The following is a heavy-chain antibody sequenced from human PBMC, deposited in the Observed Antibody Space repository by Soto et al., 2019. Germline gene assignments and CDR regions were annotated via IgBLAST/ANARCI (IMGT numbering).Heavy chain of an antibody. CDR2: IHPSGGGS. CDR1: GYPFNTYY. CDR3: ARVGHIAVVTDSFDS. V-gene: IGHV1-46*02. D-gene: IGHD2-21*02. J-gene: IGHJ4*01. Sequence: ASVKVSCKSSGYPFNTYYLHWVRQAPGQGLEWMGMIHPSGGGSTYAQKFLGRVTMTMDSSTSTVFMELTSLRSADTAVYYCARVGHIAVVTDSFDSWG.